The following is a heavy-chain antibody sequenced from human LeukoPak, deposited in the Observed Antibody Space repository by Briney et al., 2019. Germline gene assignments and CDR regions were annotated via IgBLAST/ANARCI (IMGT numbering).Heavy chain of an antibody. CDR1: GFTFSSYG. Sequence: GGSLRLSCAASGFTFSSYGMHWVRQAPGKGLEWVAVISYDGSNKYYADSVKGRFTISRDNSKNTLYLQMNSLRAEDTAVYYCAKDFENLDGSAFDYWGQGTLVTVS. D-gene: IGHD5-24*01. CDR2: ISYDGSNK. CDR3: AKDFENLDGSAFDY. V-gene: IGHV3-30*18. J-gene: IGHJ4*02.